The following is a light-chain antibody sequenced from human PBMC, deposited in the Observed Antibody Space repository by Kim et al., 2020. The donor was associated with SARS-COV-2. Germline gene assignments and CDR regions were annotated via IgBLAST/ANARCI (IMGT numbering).Light chain of an antibody. J-gene: IGLJ2*01. CDR3: GTWDSSLSAVV. CDR2: DNN. V-gene: IGLV1-51*01. CDR1: SANIGNDY. Sequence: GQNVPSSRSGDSANIGNDYVSWYQRLPGTAPKLLIYDNNTRPSGIPDRFSGSKSGTSATLGITGLQTGDEADYYCGTWDSSLSAVVFGGGTQLTVL.